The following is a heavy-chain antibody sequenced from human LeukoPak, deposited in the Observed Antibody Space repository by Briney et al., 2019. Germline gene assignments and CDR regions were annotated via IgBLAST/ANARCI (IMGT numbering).Heavy chain of an antibody. J-gene: IGHJ6*03. CDR2: IIPIFGTA. CDR1: GGTFSSYA. D-gene: IGHD3-10*01. Sequence: SVKVSCKASGGTFSSYAISWVRQAPGQGLEWMGGIIPIFGTANYAQKFQGRVTITTDESTSTAYMELSSLRAEDTAVYYCAKRAITMVRGVTYYYYYYYMDVWGKGTTVTVSS. V-gene: IGHV1-69*05. CDR3: AKRAITMVRGVTYYYYYYYMDV.